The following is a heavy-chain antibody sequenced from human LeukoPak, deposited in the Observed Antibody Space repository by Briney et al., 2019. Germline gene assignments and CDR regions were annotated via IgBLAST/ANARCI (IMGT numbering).Heavy chain of an antibody. Sequence: GGSLRLSCAASGFTFSSYWMHWVRQAPGKGLVWVSRINSDGSSTSYADSVKGRSTISRDNAKNTLYLQMNSLRAEDTAVYYCARGFYGGNSWIDYWGQGTLVTVSS. CDR2: INSDGSST. CDR3: ARGFYGGNSWIDY. D-gene: IGHD4-23*01. J-gene: IGHJ4*02. V-gene: IGHV3-74*01. CDR1: GFTFSSYW.